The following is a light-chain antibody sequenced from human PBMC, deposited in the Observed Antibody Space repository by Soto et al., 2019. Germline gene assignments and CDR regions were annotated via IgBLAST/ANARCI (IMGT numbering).Light chain of an antibody. CDR3: QQYNNWPTWT. J-gene: IGKJ1*01. CDR2: GAS. CDR1: QSVSSN. Sequence: EVVLTQSPATLSLPPGERSTLSCMASQSVSSNLAWYQQKPGQAPRLLIYGASTRATGIPARFSGSGSGTEFTLTISSLQSEDFAVYYCQQYNNWPTWTFGQGTKVDIK. V-gene: IGKV3-15*01.